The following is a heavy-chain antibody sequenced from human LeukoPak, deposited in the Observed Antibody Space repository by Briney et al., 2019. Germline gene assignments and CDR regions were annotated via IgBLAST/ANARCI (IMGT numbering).Heavy chain of an antibody. J-gene: IGHJ4*02. CDR1: GFTFTSYA. CDR2: ISGSGGST. V-gene: IGHV3-23*01. D-gene: IGHD6-6*01. Sequence: GGSRRLSCAASGFTFTSYAMSWVRQAPGKGLEWVSAISGSGGSTYHADSVKGRFTISRDNSKNTLYLQMNSLRAEDTAVYYCAKMGVVAARPGTFDYWGQGTLVTVSS. CDR3: AKMGVVAARPGTFDY.